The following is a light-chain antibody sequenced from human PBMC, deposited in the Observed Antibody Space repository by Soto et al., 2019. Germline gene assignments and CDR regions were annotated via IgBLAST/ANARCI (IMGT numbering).Light chain of an antibody. J-gene: IGKJ4*01. CDR2: GAS. CDR3: QQYDSWPLT. Sequence: EIVMTQSPGTLSVSTGEGATLSCRTSQSVDSNLAWYQQKPGQAPRLLIYGASTRATGIPDRFRGSGSGTEFTLTISSLQSEDFAVYYCQQYDSWPLTFGGGTKVEIK. CDR1: QSVDSN. V-gene: IGKV3D-15*01.